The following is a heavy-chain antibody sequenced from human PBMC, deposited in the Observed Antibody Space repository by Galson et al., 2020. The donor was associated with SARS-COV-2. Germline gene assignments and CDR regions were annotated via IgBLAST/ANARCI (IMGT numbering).Heavy chain of an antibody. D-gene: IGHD3-3*01. V-gene: IGHV3-48*03. J-gene: IGHJ6*02. Sequence: RGESMKISCAASGFTFSSYEMNWVRQAPGKGLEWVSYISSSGSTIYYADSVKGRFTLSRDNAKNSLYLQMNSLRAEDTAVYYCARGNRPYYDFWSGYISGMDVWGQGTTVTVSS. CDR2: ISSSGSTI. CDR1: GFTFSSYE. CDR3: ARGNRPYYDFWSGYISGMDV.